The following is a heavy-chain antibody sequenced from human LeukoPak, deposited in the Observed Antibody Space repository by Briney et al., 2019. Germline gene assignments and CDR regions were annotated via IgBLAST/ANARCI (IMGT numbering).Heavy chain of an antibody. V-gene: IGHV7-4-1*02. Sequence: ASVKVSCKASGYTFTSYGISWVRQAPGQGLEWMGWINTNTGNPTYAQGFTGRFVFSLDTSVSTAYLQISSLKAEDTAVYYCARVLDSSYDAFDIWGQGTMVTVSS. D-gene: IGHD2-15*01. CDR3: ARVLDSSYDAFDI. J-gene: IGHJ3*02. CDR2: INTNTGNP. CDR1: GYTFTSYG.